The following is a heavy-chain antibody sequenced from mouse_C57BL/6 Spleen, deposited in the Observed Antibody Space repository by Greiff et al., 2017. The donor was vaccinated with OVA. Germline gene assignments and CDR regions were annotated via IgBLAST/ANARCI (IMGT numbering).Heavy chain of an antibody. CDR3: AREGIYDGYRYAMDY. CDR1: GYAFSSYW. D-gene: IGHD2-3*01. CDR2: IYPGDGDT. Sequence: QVQLQQAGAELVKPGASVKISCKASGYAFSSYWMNWVKQRPGKGLEWIGQIYPGDGDTNYNGKFKGKATLTADKSSSTAYMQLSSLTSEDSAVYFCAREGIYDGYRYAMDYWGQGTSVTVSS. J-gene: IGHJ4*01. V-gene: IGHV1-80*01.